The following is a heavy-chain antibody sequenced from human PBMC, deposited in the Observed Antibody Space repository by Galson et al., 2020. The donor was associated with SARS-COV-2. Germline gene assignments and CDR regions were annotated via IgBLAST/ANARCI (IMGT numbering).Heavy chain of an antibody. V-gene: IGHV3-30*18. CDR3: AKGNDGDYEDDVPDY. CDR1: GFTFSSYG. Sequence: GGSLRLSCAASGFTFSSYGMNWVRQAPGKGLEWVAVISYDGSSTYYADSVKGRFTISRDNSKNTLYLQIHSLRPDDTALYYCAKGNDGDYEDDVPDYWGQGTLVTVSA. J-gene: IGHJ4*02. CDR2: ISYDGSST. D-gene: IGHD4-17*01.